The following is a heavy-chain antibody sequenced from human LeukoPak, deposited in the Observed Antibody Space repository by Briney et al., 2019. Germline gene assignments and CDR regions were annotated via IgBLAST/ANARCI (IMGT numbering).Heavy chain of an antibody. J-gene: IGHJ3*02. CDR1: GGSFSGYY. CDR2: INHSGST. D-gene: IGHD5-18*01. V-gene: IGHV4-34*01. CDR3: ARDRSRYSHDAFDI. Sequence: SETLSLTCAVYGGSFSGYYWSWIRQPPGKGLEWIGEINHSGSTNYNPSLKSRVTISVDTSKNQFSLKLSSVTAADTAVYYCARDRSRYSHDAFDIWGQGTMVTVSS.